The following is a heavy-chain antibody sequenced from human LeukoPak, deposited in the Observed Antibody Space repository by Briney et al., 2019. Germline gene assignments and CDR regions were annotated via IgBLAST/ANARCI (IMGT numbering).Heavy chain of an antibody. D-gene: IGHD6-13*01. Sequence: SETLSLTCAVYGGSFSGYYWSWIRQPPGKGLEWIGEINHSGSTNYNPSLKSRVTISVDTSKNQFSLKLSSVTAADTAVYYCARNKRARIAAAGNYYYYYYMDVWGKGTTVTVSS. CDR3: ARNKRARIAAAGNYYYYYYMDV. CDR1: GGSFSGYY. V-gene: IGHV4-34*01. CDR2: INHSGST. J-gene: IGHJ6*03.